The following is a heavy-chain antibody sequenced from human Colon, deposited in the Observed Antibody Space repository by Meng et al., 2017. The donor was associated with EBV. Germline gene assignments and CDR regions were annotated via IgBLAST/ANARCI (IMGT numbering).Heavy chain of an antibody. V-gene: IGHV1-69*01. CDR3: ARADGFSNYDIARWFDP. D-gene: IGHD3-22*01. J-gene: IGHJ5*02. CDR2: LIPSFGTP. CDR1: GSTFHSYA. Sequence: QVHLVQSGAEVKRPXASVKVSCKXSGSTFHSYAISWLRQTPGQGLEWMGGLIPSFGTPKYAQKFQDRLRITADEASSTVYMELNTLTSEDTAVYYCARADGFSNYDIARWFDPWGQGTLGTVSS.